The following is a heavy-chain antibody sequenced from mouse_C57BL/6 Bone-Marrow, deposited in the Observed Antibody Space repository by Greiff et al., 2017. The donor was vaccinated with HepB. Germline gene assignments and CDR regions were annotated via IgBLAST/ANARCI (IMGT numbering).Heavy chain of an antibody. CDR2: IYPYNGVS. Sequence: DVKLQESGPELVKPGASVKISCKASGYSFTGYYMHWVKQSHGNILDWIGYIYPYNGVSSYNQKFKGKATLTVDKSSSTAYMELRSLASEDSAAYYCARERRLTGPFDYWGQGTTLTVSA. J-gene: IGHJ2*01. CDR1: GYSFTGYY. D-gene: IGHD4-1*01. CDR3: ARERRLTGPFDY. V-gene: IGHV1-31*01.